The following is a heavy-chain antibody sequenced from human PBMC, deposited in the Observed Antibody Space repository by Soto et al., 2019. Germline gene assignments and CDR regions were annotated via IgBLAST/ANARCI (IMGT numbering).Heavy chain of an antibody. Sequence: QVQLVESGGGVVQPGRSLRLSCAASGFTISTYGIHWVRQAPGKGLEWVAVISSDGSNKYYVDSVKGRFTISRDDSKNTVYLLRNSLRPEDTAVYYCTKQGLPHHNWFDPWGQGTLVTVSS. CDR2: ISSDGSNK. V-gene: IGHV3-30*18. J-gene: IGHJ5*02. D-gene: IGHD2-15*01. CDR3: TKQGLPHHNWFDP. CDR1: GFTISTYG.